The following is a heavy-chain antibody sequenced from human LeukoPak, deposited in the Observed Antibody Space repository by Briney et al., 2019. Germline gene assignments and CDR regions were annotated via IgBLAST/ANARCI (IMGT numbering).Heavy chain of an antibody. V-gene: IGHV4-4*02. D-gene: IGHD4-23*01. CDR2: IYSSGNT. CDR1: GGSISSDNW. J-gene: IGHJ4*02. Sequence: PSETLSLTCAVSGGSISSDNWWSWVRQPPGKGLEWIGYIYSSGNTNYNPSLKSRVTISVDTSRNQFSLKLSSVTAADTAVYYCARDYGGKFDYWGQGTLVTVSS. CDR3: ARDYGGKFDY.